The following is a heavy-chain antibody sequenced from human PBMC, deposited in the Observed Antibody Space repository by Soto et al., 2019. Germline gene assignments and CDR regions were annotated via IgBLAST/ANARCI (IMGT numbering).Heavy chain of an antibody. CDR2: IDPSDSYT. Sequence: GESLKISCKGSGYSFTSYFISLVRQMPGKGLEWMGRIDPSDSYTNYSPSFQGHVTISADKSISTAYLQWSSLKASDTALYYCARQATMVRGVITSKPYYYGMDVWGQGTTVTVSS. CDR1: GYSFTSYF. CDR3: ARQATMVRGVITSKPYYYGMDV. J-gene: IGHJ6*02. V-gene: IGHV5-10-1*01. D-gene: IGHD3-10*01.